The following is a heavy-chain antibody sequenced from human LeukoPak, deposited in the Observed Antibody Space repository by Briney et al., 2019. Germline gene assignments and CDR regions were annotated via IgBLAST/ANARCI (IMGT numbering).Heavy chain of an antibody. D-gene: IGHD2-2*01. Sequence: PGGSLRLSCAASGFTFSDYYMSWIRQAPGKGLEWVSYISSSGSTIYYADSVKGRFTISRDNAKNSLYLQMNSLRAEDTAVYYCARDVGYCSSTSCSYYFDYWGQGTLVTVSS. CDR2: ISSSGSTI. V-gene: IGHV3-11*04. J-gene: IGHJ4*02. CDR1: GFTFSDYY. CDR3: ARDVGYCSSTSCSYYFDY.